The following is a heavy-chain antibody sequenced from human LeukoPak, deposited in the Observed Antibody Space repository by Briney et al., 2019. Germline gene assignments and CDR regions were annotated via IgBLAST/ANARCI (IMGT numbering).Heavy chain of an antibody. D-gene: IGHD2-15*01. J-gene: IGHJ5*02. V-gene: IGHV1-8*01. Sequence: ASVKVSCKASGYTFTSYDINWVRQATGQGLEWMGWMNPNSGNTGYAQKFQGRVTMTRNTSISTAYMELSSLRSEDTAVYYCARDGSNWLVVAATVGWFDPWGQGTLVTVSS. CDR1: GYTFTSYD. CDR3: ARDGSNWLVVAATVGWFDP. CDR2: MNPNSGNT.